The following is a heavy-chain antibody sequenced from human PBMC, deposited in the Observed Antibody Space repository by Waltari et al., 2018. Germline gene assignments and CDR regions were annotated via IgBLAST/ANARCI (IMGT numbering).Heavy chain of an antibody. CDR1: GGSISSYY. Sequence: QVQLQESGPGLVKPSETLSLTCTVSGGSISSYYWSWIRQPPGKGLEWIGYIYYSGSTNYNPSLQSRVTISVDTSKNQFSLKLSSVTAADTAVYYCAGGGYCSGGSCYSNAFDIWGQGTMVTVSS. CDR2: IYYSGST. V-gene: IGHV4-59*01. D-gene: IGHD2-15*01. J-gene: IGHJ3*02. CDR3: AGGGYCSGGSCYSNAFDI.